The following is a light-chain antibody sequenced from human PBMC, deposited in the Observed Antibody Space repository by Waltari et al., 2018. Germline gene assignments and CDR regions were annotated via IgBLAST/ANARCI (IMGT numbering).Light chain of an antibody. Sequence: QSALTQPASVSGSPGPAITISCTGSSIDVETYDFVSWYQRHPGKVPKLIIYDVNIRPSVVPVRFCGSKSGNTASLTISGLQAEDEAIYYCNSYTGSNTVVFGGGTKLTVL. CDR3: NSYTGSNTVV. CDR1: SIDVETYDF. J-gene: IGLJ2*01. V-gene: IGLV2-14*03. CDR2: DVN.